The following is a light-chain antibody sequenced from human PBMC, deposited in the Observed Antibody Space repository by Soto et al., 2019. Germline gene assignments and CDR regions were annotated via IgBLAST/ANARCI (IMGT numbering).Light chain of an antibody. CDR2: GNS. CDR1: SSNIGAGYD. V-gene: IGLV1-40*01. CDR3: QSYDSSLRGHVV. J-gene: IGLJ2*01. Sequence: QSVLTQPPSVSGAPGQRVTISCTGSSSNIGAGYDVHWYQQLPGTAPKLLIYGNSNRPSGVPDRFSGSKSGTSASLAITGLQAEDEAYYYGQSYDSSLRGHVVFGGGTKVTVL.